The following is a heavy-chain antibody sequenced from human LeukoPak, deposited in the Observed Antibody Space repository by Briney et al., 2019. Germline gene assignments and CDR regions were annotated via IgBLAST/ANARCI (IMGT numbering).Heavy chain of an antibody. V-gene: IGHV3-66*01. D-gene: IGHD6-13*01. CDR2: IYSGGST. CDR3: ARESPVAATGRSWFDS. J-gene: IGHJ5*01. CDR1: GFTVSSNY. Sequence: PGGSLRLSCAASGFTVSSNYMSWVRQAPGKGLEWVSVIYSGGSTYYADSVKGRFTISRDNSKNTLYLQMNSLRAEDTALYYCARESPVAATGRSWFDSWGQGTLVTVSS.